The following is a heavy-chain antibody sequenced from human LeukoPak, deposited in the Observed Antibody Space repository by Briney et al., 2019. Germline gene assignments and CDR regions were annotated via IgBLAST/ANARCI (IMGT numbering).Heavy chain of an antibody. V-gene: IGHV3-23*01. CDR2: LSASGGLT. CDR1: GFTFSSYA. CDR3: ARGGSSGWRTPNDDY. J-gene: IGHJ4*02. D-gene: IGHD6-19*01. Sequence: GGSLRLSCAASGFTFSSYAMSWVRQAPGKGLEWVSGLSASGGLTYYSDSVKGRFTISRDNSKNTLYLLMNSLRAEDTAVYYCARGGSSGWRTPNDDYWGQGTLVTVSS.